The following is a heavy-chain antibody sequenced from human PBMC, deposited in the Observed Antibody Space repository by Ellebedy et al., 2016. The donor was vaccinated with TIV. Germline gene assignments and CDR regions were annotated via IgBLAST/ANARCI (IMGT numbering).Heavy chain of an antibody. D-gene: IGHD2-21*02. V-gene: IGHV1-2*02. CDR2: INPNSGGT. CDR3: ASGEYGDSTAF. J-gene: IGHJ4*02. CDR1: GYTFTSYG. Sequence: ASVKVSXKASGYTFTSYGISWVRQAPGQGLEWMGWINPNSGGTHFAQKFQGRVIMTRDSSITTAYMELSGLRSDDTAVYYCASGEYGDSTAFWGQGTLVTVSS.